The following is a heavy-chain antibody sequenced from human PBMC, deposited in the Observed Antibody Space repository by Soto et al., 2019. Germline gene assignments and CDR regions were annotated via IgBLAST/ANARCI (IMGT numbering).Heavy chain of an antibody. CDR2: IKQDGSEK. CDR3: ARDTGETHYDFWSGYWNGMDV. D-gene: IGHD3-3*01. J-gene: IGHJ6*02. CDR1: GLTLSSYW. Sequence: GSLTLSCAASGLTLSSYWMTWVRQAPGKGLEWVANIKQDGSEKYYVDSVKGRFTISRDNAKNSLYLQMNSLRAEDTAVYYCARDTGETHYDFWSGYWNGMDVWGQGTTVTVSS. V-gene: IGHV3-7*05.